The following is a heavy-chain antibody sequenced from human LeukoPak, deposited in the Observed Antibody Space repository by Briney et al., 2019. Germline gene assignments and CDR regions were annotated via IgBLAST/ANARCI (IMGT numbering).Heavy chain of an antibody. V-gene: IGHV3-7*01. CDR1: GFTFSSYW. J-gene: IGHJ4*02. CDR2: IKQDGSEK. Sequence: GGSLRLSCAASGFTFSSYWMGWDRQAPGKGLEWVANIKQDGSEKYYVDSVKGRFTISRDNAKNSLYLQMNSLRAEDTAVYYCVRDIGYYYDSSGYVDYWGQGTLVTVSS. CDR3: VRDIGYYYDSSGYVDY. D-gene: IGHD3-22*01.